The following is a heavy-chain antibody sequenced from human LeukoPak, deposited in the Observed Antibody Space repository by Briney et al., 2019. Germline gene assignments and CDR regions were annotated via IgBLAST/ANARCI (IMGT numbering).Heavy chain of an antibody. D-gene: IGHD6-19*01. CDR1: GFTFSDAW. J-gene: IGHJ4*02. V-gene: IGHV3-15*01. CDR3: TTKFSIAVAGTDYYFDY. Sequence: GGSLRLSCAASGFTFSDAWMSWVRQAPGKGLEWVGRIKSKTDGGTTDYAAPVKGRFTISRDDSKNTLYVQMNSLKTEDTAVYYCTTKFSIAVAGTDYYFDYWGQGTLVTVSS. CDR2: IKSKTDGGTT.